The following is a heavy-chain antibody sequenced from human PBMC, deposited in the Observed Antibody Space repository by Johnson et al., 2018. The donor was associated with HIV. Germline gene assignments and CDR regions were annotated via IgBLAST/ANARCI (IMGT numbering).Heavy chain of an antibody. CDR1: GFTFSNAW. Sequence: QVQLVESGGGVVQPGGSLRLSCAASGFTFSNAWMSWVRQAPGKGLEWVAVISYDGSNKYYADSVKGRFTISRDNSKNTLYLQMNSLRLEDTAVYYCARAMDYDYVWGTTNAFDIWGQGTLVTVSS. CDR3: ARAMDYDYVWGTTNAFDI. J-gene: IGHJ3*02. V-gene: IGHV3-30-3*01. CDR2: ISYDGSNK. D-gene: IGHD3-16*01.